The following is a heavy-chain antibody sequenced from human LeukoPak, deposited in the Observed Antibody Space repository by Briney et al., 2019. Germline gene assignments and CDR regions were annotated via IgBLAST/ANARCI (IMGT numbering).Heavy chain of an antibody. D-gene: IGHD3-16*02. Sequence: PGASLRLSCAASGFTFSSYAMSWVRQAPGKGLEWVSAISGSGGSTYYADSVKGRFTISRDNSKNTLYLQMNSLRAEDTAVYYCAKDRGITFGGVIVMNLDYWGQGTLVTVSS. V-gene: IGHV3-23*01. J-gene: IGHJ4*02. CDR3: AKDRGITFGGVIVMNLDY. CDR2: ISGSGGST. CDR1: GFTFSSYA.